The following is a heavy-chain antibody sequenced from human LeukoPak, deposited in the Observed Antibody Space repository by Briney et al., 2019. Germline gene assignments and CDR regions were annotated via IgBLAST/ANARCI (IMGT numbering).Heavy chain of an antibody. V-gene: IGHV3-15*01. Sequence: AGGSLRLSCAASGFTFSNAWMAWVRQAPGKGLVFVGRIRNKSDGGTADSADPLKGRFTISRDDSTNTLYQQMNSLETEDTAVYYCTTWGGSFSRYWGQGTLVTVSS. CDR2: IRNKSDGGTA. CDR1: GFTFSNAW. D-gene: IGHD1-26*01. CDR3: TTWGGSFSRY. J-gene: IGHJ4*02.